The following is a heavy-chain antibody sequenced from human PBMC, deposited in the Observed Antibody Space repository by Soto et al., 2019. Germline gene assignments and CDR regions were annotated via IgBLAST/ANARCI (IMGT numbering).Heavy chain of an antibody. D-gene: IGHD2-15*01. J-gene: IGHJ4*02. CDR1: GFIFSNYA. V-gene: IGHV3-23*01. CDR3: AKDLGRGGGSCFDY. Sequence: EVQLLESGGGLVQPGGSLRLSCAASGFIFSNYAMSWVRQAPGKGLEWVSAISGSGVDTYYADSVKGRFTFSRDNSRSTLYLQMNSLRAEDTAIYYCAKDLGRGGGSCFDYWGQGTVVTVSS. CDR2: ISGSGVDT.